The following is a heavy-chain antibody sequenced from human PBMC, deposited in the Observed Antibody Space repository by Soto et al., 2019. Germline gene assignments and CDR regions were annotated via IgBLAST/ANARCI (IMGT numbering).Heavy chain of an antibody. CDR3: ARRRYPRYYFDY. Sequence: PSETLSLTCNVSGGSRSTSYYWGWIRQPPGKGLEWIGNIYYTGSAHYNPSLESRVTISVDTSKNQISLRLWSVTAADTAVYYCARRRYPRYYFDYWGRGTLVTVSS. CDR2: IYYTGSA. V-gene: IGHV4-39*01. J-gene: IGHJ4*01. D-gene: IGHD2-21*01. CDR1: GGSRSTSYY.